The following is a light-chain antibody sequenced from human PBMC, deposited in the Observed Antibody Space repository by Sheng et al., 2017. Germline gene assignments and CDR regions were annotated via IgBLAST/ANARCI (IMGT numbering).Light chain of an antibody. CDR2: DDS. CDR1: NIGSKT. J-gene: IGLJ2*01. V-gene: IGLV3-21*02. CDR3: QVWDRLGV. Sequence: YVLTQPPSVSVAPGQTATITCGGNNIGSKTVHWYQQKPGQAPVLAVYDDSDRPSGIPERFSGSNSGNMATLTISRVEAGDEADYYCQVWDRLGVFGGGTKLTVL.